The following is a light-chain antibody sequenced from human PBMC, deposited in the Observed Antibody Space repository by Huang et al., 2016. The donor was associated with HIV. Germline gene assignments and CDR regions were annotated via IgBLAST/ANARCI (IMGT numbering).Light chain of an antibody. J-gene: IGKJ4*01. Sequence: EIVMTQSPATQSVSPGERTTLSCRASQSVGSNLAWYQQKPGQAPRLLISGASTRAAGIPGRFSGSGSGTEFALTINDLQSEDFAIYYCQQYNDWPLTFGGGTKVDVK. CDR3: QQYNDWPLT. CDR2: GAS. V-gene: IGKV3-15*01. CDR1: QSVGSN.